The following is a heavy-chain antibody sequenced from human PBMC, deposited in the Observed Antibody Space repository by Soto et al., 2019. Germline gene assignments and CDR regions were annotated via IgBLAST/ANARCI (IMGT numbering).Heavy chain of an antibody. V-gene: IGHV3-23*01. J-gene: IGHJ6*04. CDR1: GFTFSSYA. CDR3: ANVFKFDSSGYYFDYYHYGMDV. Sequence: GGSLRLSCAASGFTFSSYAMSWVRQAPGKGLEWVSAISGSGGSTYYADSVKGRFTISRDNSKNTLYLQVNSLRAEDTAVYYCANVFKFDSSGYYFDYYHYGMDVWGKGTTVTVSS. CDR2: ISGSGGST. D-gene: IGHD3-22*01.